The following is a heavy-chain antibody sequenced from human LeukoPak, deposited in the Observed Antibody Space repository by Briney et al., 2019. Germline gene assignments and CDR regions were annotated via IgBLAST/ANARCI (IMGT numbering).Heavy chain of an antibody. Sequence: KPSETLSLTCTVSGGSISSSSYYWGWIRQPPGKGLEWIGSIYYSGSTYYNPSLKSRVTISVDTSKNQFSLKLSSVTAADTAVYYCARGVGSSWYGARQYFDYWGQGTLVTVSS. CDR3: ARGVGSSWYGARQYFDY. CDR2: IYYSGST. D-gene: IGHD6-13*01. V-gene: IGHV4-39*01. J-gene: IGHJ4*02. CDR1: GGSISSSSYY.